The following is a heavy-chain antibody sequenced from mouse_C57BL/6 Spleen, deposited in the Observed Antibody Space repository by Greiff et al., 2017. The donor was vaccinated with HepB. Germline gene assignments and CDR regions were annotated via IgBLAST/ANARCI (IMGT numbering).Heavy chain of an antibody. CDR2: IWRGGST. CDR3: AKNYYYGSSYYFDY. J-gene: IGHJ2*01. CDR1: GFSLTSYG. Sequence: VQLQQSGPGLVQPSQSLSITCTVSGFSLTSYGVHWVRQSPGKGLEWLGVIWRGGSTDYNAAFMSRLSITKDNSKSQVFFKMNSLQADDTAIYYCAKNYYYGSSYYFDYWGQGTTLTVSS. V-gene: IGHV2-5*01. D-gene: IGHD1-1*01.